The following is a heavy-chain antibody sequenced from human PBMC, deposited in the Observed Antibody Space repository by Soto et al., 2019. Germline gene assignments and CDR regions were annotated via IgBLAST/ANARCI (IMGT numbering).Heavy chain of an antibody. D-gene: IGHD5-12*01. Sequence: SVKVSCKASGFTFTSSAVQWVRQARGQRLEWIGWIVVGSGNTNYAQKFQERVTITRDMSTSTAYMELSSLRSEDTAVYYCAACGYSGYESPRFCYYYYGMDVWGQGSTVTVSS. CDR3: AACGYSGYESPRFCYYYYGMDV. J-gene: IGHJ6*02. CDR2: IVVGSGNT. V-gene: IGHV1-58*01. CDR1: GFTFTSSA.